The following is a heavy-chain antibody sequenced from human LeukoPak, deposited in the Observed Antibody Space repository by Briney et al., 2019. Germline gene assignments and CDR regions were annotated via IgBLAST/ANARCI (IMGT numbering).Heavy chain of an antibody. J-gene: IGHJ4*02. D-gene: IGHD5-24*01. CDR2: IYYSGST. Sequence: SETLSLTCTVSGGSISSYYWSWIRQPPGKGLEWIGYIYYSGSTNYNPSLKSRVTISVDTSKNQFSLKLSSVTAADTAVYYCARARRDGYSYALVDYWGQGTLVTVSS. V-gene: IGHV4-59*12. CDR3: ARARRDGYSYALVDY. CDR1: GGSISSYY.